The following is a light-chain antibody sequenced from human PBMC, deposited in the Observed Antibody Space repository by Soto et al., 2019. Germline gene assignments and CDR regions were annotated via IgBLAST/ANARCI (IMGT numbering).Light chain of an antibody. V-gene: IGKV1-33*01. Sequence: IQMTQSPSSLSASVGDRVTITCQASQDISNNLNWYQQKPGKAPKLLIYDASSLQTGVPSRFSGSGSATHFTFTICSLQPEDVATYYCQQYDNLLPITFGQGTRLEIK. CDR3: QQYDNLLPIT. CDR2: DAS. J-gene: IGKJ5*01. CDR1: QDISNN.